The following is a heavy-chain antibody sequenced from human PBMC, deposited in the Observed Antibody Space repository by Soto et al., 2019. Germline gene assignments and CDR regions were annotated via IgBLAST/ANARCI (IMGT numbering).Heavy chain of an antibody. CDR2: IYYSGST. Sequence: QLQLQESGPGLVKPSETLSLTCTVSGGSISSSSYYWGWNRQPPGKGLEWIGCIYYSGSTYYNPSLTSRVTISVDTSKNRFSLKLSCVTAADTAVYYCAGSMVRGAPTPWASFDYWVQGTLVTVSS. V-gene: IGHV4-39*01. CDR1: GGSISSSSYY. D-gene: IGHD3-10*01. CDR3: AGSMVRGAPTPWASFDY. J-gene: IGHJ4*02.